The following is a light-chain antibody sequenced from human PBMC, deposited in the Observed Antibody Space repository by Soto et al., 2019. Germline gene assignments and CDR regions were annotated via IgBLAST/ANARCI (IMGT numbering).Light chain of an antibody. CDR3: QQVRMYPPT. CDR1: QGISTY. CDR2: GAS. Sequence: DIQFPQSPSFLSASVGDRVHLTCRASQGISTYLAWYQQKPGKAPKLLIYGASTLQSGVPSRFSGSGSGTDFTLTITSLQAEDFATYYCQQVRMYPPTFGGGTKVDIK. J-gene: IGKJ4*01. V-gene: IGKV1-9*01.